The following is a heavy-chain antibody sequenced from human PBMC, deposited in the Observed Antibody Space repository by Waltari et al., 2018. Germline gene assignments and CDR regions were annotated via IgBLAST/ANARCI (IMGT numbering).Heavy chain of an antibody. CDR1: GYTFTSYG. V-gene: IGHV1-18*01. CDR2: ISDYNGNT. J-gene: IGHJ3*02. D-gene: IGHD3-10*01. Sequence: QVQLVQSGAEVKKPGASVKVSCKASGYTFTSYGISWVRQAPGQGLEWMGWISDYNGNTNYAQKLQGRVTMTTDTSTSTAYMELRSLRSDDTAVYYCARVANYYGSGSYSAVDAFDIWGQGTMVTVSS. CDR3: ARVANYYGSGSYSAVDAFDI.